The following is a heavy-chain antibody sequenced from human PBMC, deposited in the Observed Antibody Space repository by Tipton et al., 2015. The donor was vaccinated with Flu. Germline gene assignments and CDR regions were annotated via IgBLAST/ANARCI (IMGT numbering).Heavy chain of an antibody. Sequence: TLSLTCTISGDSISSDYYWGWIRQPPGKGLEWIGNIFRTGNTYHNPSLKSRVTISIDTSKNQFSLKVFSVTAADTAVYYCARPRRDGYNFWFDPWGQGTLVTVSS. D-gene: IGHD5-24*01. V-gene: IGHV4-38-2*02. CDR1: GDSISSDYY. CDR3: ARPRRDGYNFWFDP. CDR2: IFRTGNT. J-gene: IGHJ5*02.